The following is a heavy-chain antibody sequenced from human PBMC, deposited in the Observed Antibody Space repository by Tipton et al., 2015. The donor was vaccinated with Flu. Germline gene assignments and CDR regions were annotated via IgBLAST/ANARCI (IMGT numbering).Heavy chain of an antibody. V-gene: IGHV3-11*01. D-gene: IGHD6-13*01. CDR2: ISSSGSTI. J-gene: IGHJ6*03. CDR1: GFTFGDYY. Sequence: SLRLSCSASGFTFGDYYMSWIRQAPGKGLEWVSYISSSGSTIYYADSVKGRFTISRDNAKNSLYLQMNSLRAEDTAVYYCARESIAAAGWFYYYYMDVWGKGTTVTVSS. CDR3: ARESIAAAGWFYYYYMDV.